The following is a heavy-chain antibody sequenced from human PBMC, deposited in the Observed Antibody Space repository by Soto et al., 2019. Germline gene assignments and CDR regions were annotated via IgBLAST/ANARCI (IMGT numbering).Heavy chain of an antibody. V-gene: IGHV3-30-3*01. J-gene: IGHJ6*02. CDR2: ISYDGSNK. CDR1: GFTFSSYA. Sequence: QVQLVESGGGVVQPGRSLRLSCAASGFTFSSYAMHWVRQAPGKGLEWVAVISYDGSNKYYADSVKGRFTISRDNSKNTLYLQMNSLRAEDTAVYYCARDKRHCSGGSCYSIPYYYYYGMDVWGQGTTVTVSS. D-gene: IGHD2-15*01. CDR3: ARDKRHCSGGSCYSIPYYYYYGMDV.